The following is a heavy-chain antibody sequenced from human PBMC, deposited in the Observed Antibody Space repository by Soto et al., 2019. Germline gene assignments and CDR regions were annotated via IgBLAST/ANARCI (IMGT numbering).Heavy chain of an antibody. D-gene: IGHD1-26*01. Sequence: PGRYRRHSGAASGFTFISYAMSCVRQAPGRGLEGVSAISGSGGSTYYADSVKGRFTISRDNSKNTLYPQTNSLRAEDTAVYYCARDMYGWEELPNYYYDGMNVWGQVTTVTVSS. CDR2: ISGSGGST. CDR3: ARDMYGWEELPNYYYDGMNV. J-gene: IGHJ6*02. CDR1: GFTFISYA. V-gene: IGHV3-23*01.